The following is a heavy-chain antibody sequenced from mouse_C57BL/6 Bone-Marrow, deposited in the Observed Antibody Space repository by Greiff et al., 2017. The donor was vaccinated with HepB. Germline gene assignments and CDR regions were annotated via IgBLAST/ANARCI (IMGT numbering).Heavy chain of an antibody. V-gene: IGHV14-4*01. J-gene: IGHJ3*01. Sequence: EVKLVESGAELVRPGASVKLSCTASGFNIKDDYMHWVKQRPEQGLEWIGWIDPENGDTEYASKFQGKATITADTSSNTAYLQLSSLTSEDTAVYYCTTSYGSSYWFAYWGQGTLVTVSA. CDR1: GFNIKDDY. CDR2: IDPENGDT. CDR3: TTSYGSSYWFAY. D-gene: IGHD1-1*01.